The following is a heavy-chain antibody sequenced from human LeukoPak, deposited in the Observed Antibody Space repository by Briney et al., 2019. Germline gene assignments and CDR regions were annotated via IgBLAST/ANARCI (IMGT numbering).Heavy chain of an antibody. J-gene: IGHJ4*02. Sequence: SVKVSCKASGGTFSSYAISWVRQAPGRGLEWMGGIIPIFGTANYAQKFQGRVTITADESTSTAYMELSSLRSEDTAVYYCARPRYSSSWRFDYWGQGTLVTVSS. CDR2: IIPIFGTA. V-gene: IGHV1-69*01. CDR1: GGTFSSYA. D-gene: IGHD6-13*01. CDR3: ARPRYSSSWRFDY.